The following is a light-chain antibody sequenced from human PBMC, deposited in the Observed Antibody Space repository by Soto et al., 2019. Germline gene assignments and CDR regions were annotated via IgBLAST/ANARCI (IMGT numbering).Light chain of an antibody. V-gene: IGKV3-11*01. Sequence: EIVLTQSPATLSLSPGERATLSCRASQSVSSYLAWYQQKPGQAPRLLIYDASNRATGIPARFSGSGSGTDFTLSISILETEDFAVYYCQQRSIWPPSLTFGGGTKVEIK. J-gene: IGKJ4*01. CDR1: QSVSSY. CDR3: QQRSIWPPSLT. CDR2: DAS.